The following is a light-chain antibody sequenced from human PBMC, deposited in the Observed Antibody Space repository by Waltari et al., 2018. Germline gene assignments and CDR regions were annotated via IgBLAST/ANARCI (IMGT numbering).Light chain of an antibody. CDR2: EVS. CDR1: SSAIGRYDI. J-gene: IGLJ3*02. CDR3: CSYAGNYIWV. Sequence: QSALTQPASVSGSPGQSVTISCTGASSAIGRYDIVSWYQQHPGNAPKLIICEVSKRPSGVSDRFSGSKSGDTASLTISGLQFEDEADYYCCSYAGNYIWVFGGGTRLTVL. V-gene: IGLV2-23*02.